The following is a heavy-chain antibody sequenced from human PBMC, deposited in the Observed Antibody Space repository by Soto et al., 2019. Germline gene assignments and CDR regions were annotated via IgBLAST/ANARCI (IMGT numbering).Heavy chain of an antibody. CDR1: GGSISSYY. D-gene: IGHD3-3*01. V-gene: IGHV4-59*01. CDR2: IYYSGST. CDR3: ARIGREDFWSGYGNRPMDV. Sequence: LSLTCTVSGGSISSYYWSWIRQPPGKGLEWIGYIYYSGSTNYNPSLKSRVTISVDTSKNQFSLKLSSVTAADTAVYYCARIGREDFWSGYGNRPMDVWGQGTTVTVSS. J-gene: IGHJ6*02.